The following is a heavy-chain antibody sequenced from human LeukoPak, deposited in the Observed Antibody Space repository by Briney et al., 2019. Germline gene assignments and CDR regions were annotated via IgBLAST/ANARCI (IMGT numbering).Heavy chain of an antibody. CDR3: AKEVKLLPFDY. V-gene: IGHV3-21*01. Sequence: GGSLRLSCAASGFTFSNAWMSWVRQAPGKGLEWLSSIGSNPGFIYYADSIKGRFTISRDNAKNSLYLQMHSLRAADAAVYYCAKEVKLLPFDYWGQGTLVTVSS. CDR2: IGSNPGFI. D-gene: IGHD6-6*01. J-gene: IGHJ4*02. CDR1: GFTFSNAW.